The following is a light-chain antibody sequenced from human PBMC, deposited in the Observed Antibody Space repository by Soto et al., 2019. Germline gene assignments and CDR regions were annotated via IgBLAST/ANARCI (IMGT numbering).Light chain of an antibody. CDR2: SNN. Sequence: QSVLTQPPSASGTPGQKVFISCSGSSSNIGGTNYAYWYQQLPGAAPKLLMHSNNLRPSGVPERISGSKFGTAASLAIIGLRSEDEAVYYCASWDDRLGAVIFGGGTKVTVL. V-gene: IGLV1-47*02. CDR3: ASWDDRLGAVI. CDR1: SSNIGGTNY. J-gene: IGLJ2*01.